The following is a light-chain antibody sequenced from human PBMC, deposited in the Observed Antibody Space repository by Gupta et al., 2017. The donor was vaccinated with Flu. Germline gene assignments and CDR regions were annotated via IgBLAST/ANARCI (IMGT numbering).Light chain of an antibody. V-gene: IGLV2-11*01. CDR1: SSDVGSYHY. CDR2: DVT. Sequence: QSVTTSCTGTSSDVGSYHYVSWYQHHPGNAPNLIIYDVTKRPSGVPDRFSGSKSGYTASLTISGLQADDEGDYYCCSYAGSLYVFGTGTEVFVL. J-gene: IGLJ1*01. CDR3: CSYAGSLYV.